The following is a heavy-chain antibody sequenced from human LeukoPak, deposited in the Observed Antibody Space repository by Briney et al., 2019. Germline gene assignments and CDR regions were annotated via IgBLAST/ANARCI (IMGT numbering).Heavy chain of an antibody. CDR2: INPNSGGT. Sequence: ASVKVSCKASGYIFTDYYMHWVRQAPGQELGWMGRINPNSGGTNYAQKFQGRVTMTRDTSISTAYMELSSLRSEDTAVYYCARGSRRYYDSPDFDYWGQGTLVTVSS. D-gene: IGHD3-16*01. V-gene: IGHV1/OR15-1*04. CDR3: ARGSRRYYDSPDFDY. CDR1: GYIFTDYY. J-gene: IGHJ4*02.